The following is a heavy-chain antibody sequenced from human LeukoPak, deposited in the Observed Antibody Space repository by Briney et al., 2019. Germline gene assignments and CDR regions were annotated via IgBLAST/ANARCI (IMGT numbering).Heavy chain of an antibody. CDR2: INPNSGGT. V-gene: IGHV1-2*06. CDR1: GYTFTGYY. D-gene: IGHD3-22*01. J-gene: IGHJ4*02. CDR3: ATYDSSGYPLGY. Sequence: ASVKVSCKASGYTFTGYYMHWVRQAPGQGLEWMGRINPNSGGTSYAQKFQGRVTMTRDTSISTAYMELSRLRSDDTAVYYCATYDSSGYPLGYWGQGTLVTVSS.